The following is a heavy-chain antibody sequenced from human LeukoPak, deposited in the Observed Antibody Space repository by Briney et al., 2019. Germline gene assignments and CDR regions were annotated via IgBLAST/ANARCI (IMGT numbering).Heavy chain of an antibody. J-gene: IGHJ4*02. CDR1: GGSISSSSYY. CDR3: ARLQHFWSGFDY. CDR2: IYYSGST. D-gene: IGHD3-3*02. V-gene: IGHV4-39*01. Sequence: PSETLSLTCTVSGGSISSSSYYWGWIRQPPGKGLEWIGSIYYSGSTYYNPSLKSRVTISVDTSKNQFSLKLSSVTAADTAVYYCARLQHFWSGFDYWGQGTLVTVSS.